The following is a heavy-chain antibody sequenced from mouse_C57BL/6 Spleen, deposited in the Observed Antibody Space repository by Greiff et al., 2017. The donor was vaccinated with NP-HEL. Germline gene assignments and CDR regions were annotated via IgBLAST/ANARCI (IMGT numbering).Heavy chain of an antibody. CDR1: GYTFTSYW. CDR3: ARSLTGTRGTDYAMDY. J-gene: IGHJ4*01. Sequence: QVQLQQPGAELVKPGASVKLSCKASGYTFTSYWMHWVKQRPGRGLEWIGRIDPNSGGTKYNEKFKSKATLTVDKPSSTAYMQLSSLTSEESAVYYCARSLTGTRGTDYAMDYWGQGTSVTVSS. V-gene: IGHV1-72*01. CDR2: IDPNSGGT. D-gene: IGHD4-1*01.